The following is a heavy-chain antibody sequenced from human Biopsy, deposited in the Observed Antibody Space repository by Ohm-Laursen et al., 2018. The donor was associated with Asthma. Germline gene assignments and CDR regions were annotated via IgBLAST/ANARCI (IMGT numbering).Heavy chain of an antibody. Sequence: SLRLSCAAPGFSFSDYYMTWMRQAPGKGLEWVSSISSSGSTTYPAESVKGRFTISRDNAQKSLFLQMGSLRAEDTAIYYCARVFESSEWGPFYHFGLDVWGRGTTVVVSS. CDR1: GFSFSDYY. V-gene: IGHV3-11*01. J-gene: IGHJ6*02. CDR3: ARVFESSEWGPFYHFGLDV. D-gene: IGHD6-25*01. CDR2: ISSSGSTT.